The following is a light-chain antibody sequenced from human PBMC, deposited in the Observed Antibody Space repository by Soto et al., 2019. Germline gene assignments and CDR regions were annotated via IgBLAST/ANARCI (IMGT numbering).Light chain of an antibody. CDR1: QGISNY. J-gene: IGKJ4*01. CDR2: AAS. V-gene: IGKV1-27*01. Sequence: DIQMTQSPSSLSASVGDRVTITCRASQGISNYLAWYQQKPGKVPKLLIYAASTLQSGVPSRFSGSGSGTEFTLTISSLQPEDVASYYCQNYNSALGFTFGGGTKVDSK. CDR3: QNYNSALGFT.